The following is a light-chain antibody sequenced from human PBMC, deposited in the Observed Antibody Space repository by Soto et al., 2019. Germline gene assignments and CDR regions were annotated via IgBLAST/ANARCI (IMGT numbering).Light chain of an antibody. CDR3: CSYAGIYTYV. CDR2: DVS. CDR1: SSDVGGYNY. Sequence: QSALTQPRSVSGSPEQSVTISCTGTSSDVGGYNYVSWYQQHPGKAPKLMIYDVSQRPSGVPDRFSGSKSGNTASLTISGLQAEDEADYYCCSYAGIYTYVFGTGTKLTVL. V-gene: IGLV2-11*01. J-gene: IGLJ1*01.